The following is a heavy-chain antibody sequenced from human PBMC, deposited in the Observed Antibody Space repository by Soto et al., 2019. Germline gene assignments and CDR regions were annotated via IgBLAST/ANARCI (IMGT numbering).Heavy chain of an antibody. Sequence: SVKVSCKASGGTFSSDTITWVRQAPGQGLEWMGRIIPMRDIANYAQNYQGRVTITADKSTSTAYMELSSLSSEDTAVYYCARHMPREFDPWGQGTLVTVSS. CDR1: GGTFSSDT. CDR2: IIPMRDIA. V-gene: IGHV1-69*02. D-gene: IGHD2-2*01. J-gene: IGHJ5*02. CDR3: ARHMPREFDP.